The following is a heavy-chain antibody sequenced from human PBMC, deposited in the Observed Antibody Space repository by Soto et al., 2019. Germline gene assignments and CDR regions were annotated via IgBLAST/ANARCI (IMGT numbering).Heavy chain of an antibody. Sequence: SETLSLTCTVSGDSIGSGNKYWSWIRQAPGKGLEWIGRIYTSGSTNYNPSLKSRVTMSVDTSKNQFSLKLSSVTAADTAVYYCAGGEDSSSSRREPRHAFDIWGQGTMVTVSS. D-gene: IGHD6-6*01. V-gene: IGHV4-61*02. CDR1: GDSIGSGNKY. CDR3: AGGEDSSSSRREPRHAFDI. J-gene: IGHJ3*02. CDR2: IYTSGST.